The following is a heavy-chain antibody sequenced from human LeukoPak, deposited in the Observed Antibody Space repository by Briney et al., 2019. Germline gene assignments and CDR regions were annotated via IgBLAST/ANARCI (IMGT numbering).Heavy chain of an antibody. Sequence: GGCLRLSCAASGVTFSSYAMRWVRQGPGKGLEWVSAISGSGGGTYYAHSLKSRFTISRDKSQNTLYLQMPSLRAEATSVYYCAKDLNSSGWYAPVYYYYGMDVWGQGTTVTVSS. V-gene: IGHV3-23*01. D-gene: IGHD6-19*01. CDR3: AKDLNSSGWYAPVYYYYGMDV. CDR1: GVTFSSYA. J-gene: IGHJ6*02. CDR2: ISGSGGGT.